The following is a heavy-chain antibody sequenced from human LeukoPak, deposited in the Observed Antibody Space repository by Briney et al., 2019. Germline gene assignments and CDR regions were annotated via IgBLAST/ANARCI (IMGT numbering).Heavy chain of an antibody. CDR3: ARDFTTVTTRKENAFDI. V-gene: IGHV3-30-3*01. CDR2: ISYDGSNK. D-gene: IGHD4-17*01. CDR1: GFTFSSYA. J-gene: IGHJ3*02. Sequence: PGGSLRLSCAASGFTFSSYAMHWVRQAPGKGLEWVAVISYDGSNKYYADSVKGRFTISRDNSKNTLYLQMNSLRAEDTAVYYCARDFTTVTTRKENAFDIWGQGTMVTVSS.